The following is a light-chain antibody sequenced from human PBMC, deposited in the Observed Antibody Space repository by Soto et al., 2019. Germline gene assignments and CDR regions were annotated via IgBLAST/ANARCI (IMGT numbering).Light chain of an antibody. CDR3: ASWDDSVYGYV. CDR2: SDH. CDR1: SSNIGRNK. J-gene: IGLJ1*01. V-gene: IGLV1-44*01. Sequence: QSAPTQPPSASATPGQRVTISCSGSSSNIGRNKVNWYQQFPGTTPKLLIYSDHKRPSGVPDRFSGSKSGTSASLAISGLQSEDEADYYCASWDDSVYGYVFGTGTKLTVL.